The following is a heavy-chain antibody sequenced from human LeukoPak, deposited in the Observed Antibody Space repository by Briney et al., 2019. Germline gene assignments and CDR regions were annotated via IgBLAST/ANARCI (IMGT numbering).Heavy chain of an antibody. J-gene: IGHJ4*02. V-gene: IGHV3-66*01. CDR2: MYSGGNT. CDR1: GFTVSSSY. D-gene: IGHD3-22*01. CDR3: ARASYDSSGYHD. Sequence: GGSLRLSCAASGFTVSSSYISWVRQAPGKGLEWVSVMYSGGNTYYADSVKGRFTISRDNSKNTLYLQMNSLRAEDTAVYYCARASYDSSGYHDWGQGTLVTVSS.